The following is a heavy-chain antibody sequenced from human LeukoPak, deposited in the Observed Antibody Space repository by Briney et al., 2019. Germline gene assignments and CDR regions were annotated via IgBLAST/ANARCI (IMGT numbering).Heavy chain of an antibody. CDR2: INPNSGGT. CDR1: GYTFTGYY. V-gene: IGHV1-2*02. CDR3: ASGGYCSGGSCYSSAVDI. J-gene: IGHJ3*02. D-gene: IGHD2-15*01. Sequence: ASVKVSCKASGYTFTGYYMHWVRQAPGQGLEWMGWINPNSGGTNYAQKFQGRVTMTRDTSISTAYMELSRLRSDDTAVYYCASGGYCSGGSCYSSAVDIWGQGTMVTVSS.